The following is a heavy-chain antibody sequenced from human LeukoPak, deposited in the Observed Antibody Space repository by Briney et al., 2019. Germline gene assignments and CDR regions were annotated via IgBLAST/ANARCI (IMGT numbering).Heavy chain of an antibody. V-gene: IGHV1-18*01. D-gene: IGHD1-26*01. Sequence: ASVRVSCKASGYSFTRYGISWVRQAPGQGLEWMGWISGSNGNTNYAEKFQGRVTMTTDTSTGTAYMDLRNLRFDDTAVYFFARSGRGTYYYFDLWGQGTLVTVSS. CDR1: GYSFTRYG. J-gene: IGHJ4*02. CDR2: ISGSNGNT. CDR3: ARSGRGTYYYFDL.